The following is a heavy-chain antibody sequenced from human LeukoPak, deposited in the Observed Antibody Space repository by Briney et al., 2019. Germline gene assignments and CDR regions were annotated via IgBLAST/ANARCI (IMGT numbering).Heavy chain of an antibody. CDR2: MNPNSGNT. CDR1: GYTFTSYD. J-gene: IGHJ5*02. V-gene: IGHV1-8*03. CDR3: ARGPPRITMVRGVIIYQSSTLGEHNWFDP. Sequence: GASVKVSCKASGYTFTSYDINWVRQATGQGLEWMGWMNPNSGNTGYAQKFQGRVTITRNTSISTAYMELSSLRSEDTAVYYCARGPPRITMVRGVIIYQSSTLGEHNWFDPWGQGTLVTVSS. D-gene: IGHD3-10*01.